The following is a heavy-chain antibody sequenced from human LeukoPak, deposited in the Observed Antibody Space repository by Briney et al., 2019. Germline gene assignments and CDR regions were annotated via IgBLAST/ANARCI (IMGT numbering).Heavy chain of an antibody. D-gene: IGHD3-10*01. CDR2: ISGSGGST. CDR1: GFTVSSNY. J-gene: IGHJ4*02. CDR3: AKDRRYYYGSGSYSSYYFDY. Sequence: GGSLRLSCAASGFTVSSNYMSWVRQAPGKGLEWVSAISGSGGSTYYADYVKGRFTISRDNSKNTLYLQMNSLRAEDTAVYYCAKDRRYYYGSGSYSSYYFDYWGQGTLVTVSS. V-gene: IGHV3-23*01.